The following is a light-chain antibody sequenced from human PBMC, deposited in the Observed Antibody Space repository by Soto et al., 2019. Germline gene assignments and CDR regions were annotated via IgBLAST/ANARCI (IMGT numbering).Light chain of an antibody. CDR2: KAS. CDR3: QHYNDYARM. CDR1: QSVDSW. V-gene: IGKV1-5*03. Sequence: DIPMTQSPSTLSASIGDRVTITCRTSQSVDSWLAWYQQKPGKAPKLLIYKASSLQTGVPSRFSGSGTGTEFTLTVSSLQPDDFATYDCQHYNDYARMFGQGTKVEIK. J-gene: IGKJ1*01.